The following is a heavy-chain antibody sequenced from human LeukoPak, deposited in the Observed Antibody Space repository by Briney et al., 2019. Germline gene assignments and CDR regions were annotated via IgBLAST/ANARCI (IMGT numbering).Heavy chain of an antibody. CDR1: GYTFTGYY. CDR2: INPNSGGT. CDR3: ARWVTMIVGHYGMDV. V-gene: IGHV1-2*02. D-gene: IGHD3-22*01. J-gene: IGHJ6*02. Sequence: ASVKVSCKASGYTFTGYYMHWVQQAPGQGLEWMGWINPNSGGTNHAQKFQGRVTMTRDTSISTAYMELSRLRSDDTAVYYCARWVTMIVGHYGMDVWGQGTTVTVSS.